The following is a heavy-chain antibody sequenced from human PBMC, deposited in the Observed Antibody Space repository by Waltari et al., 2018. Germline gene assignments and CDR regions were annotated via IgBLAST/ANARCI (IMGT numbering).Heavy chain of an antibody. D-gene: IGHD1-7*01. V-gene: IGHV3-30*03. CDR1: AFTFSSYA. J-gene: IGHJ4*02. CDR2: ISYDGSNK. CDR3: ATLQSWNYVSY. Sequence: QVQLVESGGGVVQPGRSLRLPCAASAFTFSSYAMHWFRQAPGTGLEWVAVISYDGSNKYYADSVKGRFTISGDKSKNTLYLQMNSLRAEDTAVYYCATLQSWNYVSYWGQGTLVTVSS.